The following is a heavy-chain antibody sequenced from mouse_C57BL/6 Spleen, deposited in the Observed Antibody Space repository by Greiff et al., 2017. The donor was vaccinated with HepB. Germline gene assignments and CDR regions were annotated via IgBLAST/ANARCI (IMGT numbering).Heavy chain of an antibody. D-gene: IGHD2-12*01. CDR3: ARYYKVKAMDY. CDR2: ISDGGSYT. Sequence: DVHLVESGGGLVKPGGSLKLSCAASGFTFSSYAMSWVRQTPEKRLEWVATISDGGSYTYYPDNVKGRFTISRDNAKNNLYLQMSHLKSEDTAMYYCARYYKVKAMDYWGQGTSVTVSS. CDR1: GFTFSSYA. J-gene: IGHJ4*01. V-gene: IGHV5-4*01.